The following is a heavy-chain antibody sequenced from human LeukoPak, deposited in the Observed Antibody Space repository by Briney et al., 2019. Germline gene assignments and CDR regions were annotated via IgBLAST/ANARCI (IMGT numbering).Heavy chain of an antibody. V-gene: IGHV3-48*03. CDR2: ISSSGSTI. D-gene: IGHD3-9*01. Sequence: GGSLRLSCAVSGFTFSSYEMNWVRQAPGKGLECVSYISSSGSTIYYAGSVKGRFTISRDNAKNSLYLQMNSLRAEDTAVYYCLPLRYFDWLDLGYWGQGTLVTVSS. CDR1: GFTFSSYE. J-gene: IGHJ4*02. CDR3: LPLRYFDWLDLGY.